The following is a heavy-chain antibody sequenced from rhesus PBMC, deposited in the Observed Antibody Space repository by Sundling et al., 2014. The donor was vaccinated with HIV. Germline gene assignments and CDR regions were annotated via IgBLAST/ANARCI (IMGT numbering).Heavy chain of an antibody. Sequence: EVRLVESGGGLVQPGGSRRLSCAASGFTFRDYYMSWVRQAPGKGPEWVGFIRNKPNGGTEEYAASVKGRFTISRDDSKSIASLQMNNLKLDDTAVYYCARGELGRYYFDCWGQGVLVTVSS. CDR1: GFTFRDYY. D-gene: IGHD1-7*02. CDR2: IRNKPNGGTE. CDR3: ARGELGRYYFDC. J-gene: IGHJ4*01. V-gene: IGHV3-116*02.